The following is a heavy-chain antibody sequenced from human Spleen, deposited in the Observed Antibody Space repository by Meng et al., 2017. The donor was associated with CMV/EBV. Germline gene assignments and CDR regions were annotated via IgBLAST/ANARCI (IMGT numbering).Heavy chain of an antibody. CDR3: ARVQVWSSSWHGGY. D-gene: IGHD6-13*01. Sequence: ASVKVSCKASGYSFTGYYIHWVRQAPGQGLEWMGWINPENGDTNYAQKFQGRVTLSGDTPISTAYMELSRLRSDDTAVYYCARVQVWSSSWHGGYWGQGTLVTVSS. J-gene: IGHJ4*02. CDR1: GYSFTGYY. V-gene: IGHV1-2*02. CDR2: INPENGDT.